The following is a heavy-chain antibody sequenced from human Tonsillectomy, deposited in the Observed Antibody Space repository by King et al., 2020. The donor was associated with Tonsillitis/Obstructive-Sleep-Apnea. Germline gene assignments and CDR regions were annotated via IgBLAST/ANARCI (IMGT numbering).Heavy chain of an antibody. V-gene: IGHV3-53*01. CDR2: IYSGGGT. CDR1: GFTVSSNY. CDR3: ARDRVVVVPAAIPVYYHYVMDV. Sequence: QLVQSGGGLIQPGGSVRLSCAASGFTVSSNYMSWVRQAPGKGLEWVSIIYSGGGTYYADSVKGRFTISRDNSKNTLYLQMNSLRAEDTAVYYCARDRVVVVPAAIPVYYHYVMDVWRQGTTVSVSS. J-gene: IGHJ6*02. D-gene: IGHD2-2*02.